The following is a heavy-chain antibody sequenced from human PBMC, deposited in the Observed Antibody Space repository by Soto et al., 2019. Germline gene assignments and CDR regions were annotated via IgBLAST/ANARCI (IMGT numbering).Heavy chain of an antibody. CDR3: ARRGYDILTGYYPWGYYYMDV. D-gene: IGHD3-9*01. CDR1: GFTFSDYY. J-gene: IGHJ6*03. CDR2: ISSSGSTI. Sequence: QVQLVESGGGLVKPGGSLRLSCAASGFTFSDYYMSWIRQAPGKGLEWVSYISSSGSTIYYADSVKGRFTISRDNAKNSLYLQMNSLRAADTAVYYCARRGYDILTGYYPWGYYYMDVWGKGTTVTVSS. V-gene: IGHV3-11*01.